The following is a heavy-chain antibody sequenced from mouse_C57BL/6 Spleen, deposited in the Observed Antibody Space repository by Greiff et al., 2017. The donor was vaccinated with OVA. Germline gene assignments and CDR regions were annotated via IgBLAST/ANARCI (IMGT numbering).Heavy chain of an antibody. V-gene: IGHV1-61*01. D-gene: IGHD1-1*01. CDR3: ARSPYYGSSPYWYFDV. Sequence: QVQLKQPGAELVRPGSSVKLSCKASGYTFTSYWMDWVKQRPGQGLEWIGNIYPSDSETPYNQKFKDKATLTVDKSSSTAYMQLSSLTSEDSAVYYCARSPYYGSSPYWYFDVWGTGTTVTVSS. CDR2: IYPSDSET. J-gene: IGHJ1*03. CDR1: GYTFTSYW.